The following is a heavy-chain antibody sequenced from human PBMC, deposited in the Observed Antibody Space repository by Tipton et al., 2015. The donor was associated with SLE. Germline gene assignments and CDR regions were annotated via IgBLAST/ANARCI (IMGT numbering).Heavy chain of an antibody. D-gene: IGHD3-16*01. CDR1: GGSVSSSSYY. CDR3: ARVQEGGYYYYGMDV. J-gene: IGHJ6*02. Sequence: TLSLTCTVSGGSVSSSSYYWAWIRQPPGKGLEWIGSVHYSGNTYYDPSLQSQVSISLDTSKNQFSLKLTSVTAADTAVYYCARVQEGGYYYYGMDVWGQGTAVTVSS. V-gene: IGHV4-39*07. CDR2: VHYSGNT.